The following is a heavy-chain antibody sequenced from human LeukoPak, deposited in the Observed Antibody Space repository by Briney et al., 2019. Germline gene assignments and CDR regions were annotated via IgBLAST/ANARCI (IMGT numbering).Heavy chain of an antibody. J-gene: IGHJ4*02. V-gene: IGHV1-18*01. Sequence: ASVKVSCKAPGYTFTSYGISWERQAPGQGLEWMGWISVYNGNINYAQKFQGRVTMTTDTSTTTAYMELRSLRSDDTAVYYCARVHERWRLKNWGQGTLVTVSS. CDR1: GYTFTSYG. CDR3: ARVHERWRLKN. CDR2: ISVYNGNI. D-gene: IGHD5-24*01.